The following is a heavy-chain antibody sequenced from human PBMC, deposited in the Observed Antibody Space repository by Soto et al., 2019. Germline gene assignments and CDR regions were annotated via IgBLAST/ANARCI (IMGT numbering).Heavy chain of an antibody. Sequence: PSETLSLTCTISDGSMSRYSCHWLRQPPGKGLEWIGYMYNDGATDYNPSLKSRLSMSLDTSTNQFSLRLSSVTAADTAVYFCARGPTITTDVWGRGILVTVSS. V-gene: IGHV4-59*01. CDR3: ARGPTITTDV. J-gene: IGHJ4*02. D-gene: IGHD5-12*01. CDR1: DGSMSRYS. CDR2: MYNDGAT.